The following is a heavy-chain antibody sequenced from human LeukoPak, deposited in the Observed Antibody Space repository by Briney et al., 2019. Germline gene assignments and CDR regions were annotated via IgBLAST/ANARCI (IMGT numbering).Heavy chain of an antibody. J-gene: IGHJ4*02. Sequence: GASVKVSCKASGYTFTGYYMHWVRQAPGQGLEWMGWINPNSGGTNYAQKFQGRVTMTRDTSISTAYMELSRLRSDDTAVYYCARLGFGYDSSGYYFPFDYWGQGTLVTVSS. D-gene: IGHD3-22*01. CDR2: INPNSGGT. CDR1: GYTFTGYY. CDR3: ARLGFGYDSSGYYFPFDY. V-gene: IGHV1-2*02.